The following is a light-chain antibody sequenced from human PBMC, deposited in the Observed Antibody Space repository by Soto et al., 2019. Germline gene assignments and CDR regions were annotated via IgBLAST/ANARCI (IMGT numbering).Light chain of an antibody. Sequence: QSALTQPASLSGSPVQSITISCTGTSSDVGGYNYVSWYQQHPGNAPKLMIYEVSTRPSGASNRFSGSKSGNTASLTISGLQAEDEADYYCSSYTSSNTVMFGGGTKLTVL. CDR3: SSYTSSNTVM. V-gene: IGLV2-14*01. CDR1: SSDVGGYNY. J-gene: IGLJ3*02. CDR2: EVS.